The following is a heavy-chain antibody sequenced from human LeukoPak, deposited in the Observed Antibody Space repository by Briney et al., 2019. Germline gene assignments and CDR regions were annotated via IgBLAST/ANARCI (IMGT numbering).Heavy chain of an antibody. CDR1: GGSIRSSSYY. V-gene: IGHV4-39*02. D-gene: IGHD1-26*01. J-gene: IGHJ4*02. Sequence: SETLSLTCTVSGGSIRSSSYYWGWIRQSPGKGLEWIGTIYYGGSTYYNPSLRSRVTISVDTSKNHFSLKLTSVTAADAAVYYCASLGTYSATYYFDYWGRGTLVTVSS. CDR3: ASLGTYSATYYFDY. CDR2: IYYGGST.